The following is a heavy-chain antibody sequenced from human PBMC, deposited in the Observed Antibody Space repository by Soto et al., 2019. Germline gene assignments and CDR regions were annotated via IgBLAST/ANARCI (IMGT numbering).Heavy chain of an antibody. Sequence: SETLSLTCTFSGCSISSYYWNWIRQPPGKGLEWIGDIYYGGGTNYNPSLKSRVTLSVDTSKNQFSLKLSSVTAADTAVYYCASQYYYDSSGSQTFDYWGQGTQVTV. D-gene: IGHD3-22*01. CDR3: ASQYYYDSSGSQTFDY. J-gene: IGHJ4*02. CDR1: GCSISSYY. V-gene: IGHV4-59*01. CDR2: IYYGGGT.